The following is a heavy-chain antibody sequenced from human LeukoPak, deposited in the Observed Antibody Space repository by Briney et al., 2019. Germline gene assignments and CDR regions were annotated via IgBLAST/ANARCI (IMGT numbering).Heavy chain of an antibody. CDR3: ARLSITIFGVVSTFDY. D-gene: IGHD3-3*01. CDR1: GGSFSGYY. CDR2: INHSGST. J-gene: IGHJ4*02. Sequence: SETLSLTCAVYGGSFSGYYWSWIRQPPGKGLEWIGEINHSGSTNYNPSLKSRVTISVDTSKNQFSLKLSSVTAADTAVYYCARLSITIFGVVSTFDYWGQGTLVTVSS. V-gene: IGHV4-34*01.